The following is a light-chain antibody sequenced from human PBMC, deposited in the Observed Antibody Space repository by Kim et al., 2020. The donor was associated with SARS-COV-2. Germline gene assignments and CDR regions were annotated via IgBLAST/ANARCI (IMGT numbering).Light chain of an antibody. V-gene: IGLV3-19*01. Sequence: VALGQIVRITCQGDSLRSYYATWYQQKPGQAPILVIYGKNNRPSGIPDRFSGSSSGNTASLTITGTQAGDEADYYCNSRDSNENVFFGGGTQLTVL. CDR2: GKN. CDR3: NSRDSNENVF. J-gene: IGLJ2*01. CDR1: SLRSYY.